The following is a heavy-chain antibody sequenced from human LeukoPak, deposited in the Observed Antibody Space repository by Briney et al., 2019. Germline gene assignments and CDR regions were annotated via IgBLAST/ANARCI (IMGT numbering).Heavy chain of an antibody. CDR3: ARPNRGYYYDSSGSEEFFDY. Sequence: ASVKVSCKASGYTFTGYYMHWVRQAPGQGLEWMGWINPNSGGTNYAQKFQGRVTMTRDTSISTAYMELSRLRSDDTAVYYCARPNRGYYYDSSGSEEFFDYWGQGTLVTVSS. V-gene: IGHV1-2*02. D-gene: IGHD3-22*01. CDR1: GYTFTGYY. J-gene: IGHJ4*02. CDR2: INPNSGGT.